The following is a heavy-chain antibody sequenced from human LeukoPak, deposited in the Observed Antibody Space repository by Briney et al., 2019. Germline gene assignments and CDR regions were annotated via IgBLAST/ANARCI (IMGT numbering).Heavy chain of an antibody. CDR1: GYTFTSYD. Sequence: ASVKVSCKASGYTFTSYDINWVRQATGQGLEWMGWMNPNSGNTGYAQKFQGRVTMTRDTSISTAYMELSRLRSDDTAVYYCARDWGLYFDWLFGKFDPWGQGTLVTVSS. V-gene: IGHV1-8*01. D-gene: IGHD3-9*01. CDR2: MNPNSGNT. J-gene: IGHJ5*02. CDR3: ARDWGLYFDWLFGKFDP.